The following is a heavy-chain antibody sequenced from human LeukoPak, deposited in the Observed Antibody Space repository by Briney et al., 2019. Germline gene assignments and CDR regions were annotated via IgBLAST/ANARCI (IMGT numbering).Heavy chain of an antibody. CDR3: ARDWTDDSYPDY. D-gene: IGHD5-18*01. J-gene: IGHJ4*02. CDR2: INHSGST. Sequence: SETLSLTCAVYGESFSGYYWTWIRQPPGKGLEWIGEINHSGSTNYNPSLKSRVTISVDTSKNQFSLRLTPVTAADTAVYYCARDWTDDSYPDYWGQGTLVTVSS. CDR1: GESFSGYY. V-gene: IGHV4-34*01.